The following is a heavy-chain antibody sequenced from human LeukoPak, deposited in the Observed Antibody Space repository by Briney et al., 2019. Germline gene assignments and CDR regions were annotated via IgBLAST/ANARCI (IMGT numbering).Heavy chain of an antibody. J-gene: IGHJ4*02. D-gene: IGHD3-10*01. CDR2: IKSKTDGGTT. CDR1: GFTFSNAW. CDR3: TTDVDYYGSGSYLSVDY. Sequence: GGSLRLSCAASGFTFSNAWMSWVRQAPGKGLEWVGRIKSKTDGGTTDYAAPVKGRFTISRDDSKNTLYLQVNSLKTEDTAVYYCTTDVDYYGSGSYLSVDYWGQGTLVTVSS. V-gene: IGHV3-15*01.